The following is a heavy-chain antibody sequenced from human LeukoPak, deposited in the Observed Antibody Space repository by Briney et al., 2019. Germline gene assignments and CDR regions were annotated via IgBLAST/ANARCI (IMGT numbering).Heavy chain of an antibody. D-gene: IGHD3-10*01. V-gene: IGHV1-18*01. J-gene: IGHJ3*02. CDR3: ARDQGFDDAFDI. Sequence: ASVKVSCKASGYTFTSYGISWVRQAPGQGLEWMGWISAYNGNTNYAQKLQGRVTMTAGTSTSTAYMELRSLRSDDTAVYYCARDQGFDDAFDIWGQGTMVTVSS. CDR2: ISAYNGNT. CDR1: GYTFTSYG.